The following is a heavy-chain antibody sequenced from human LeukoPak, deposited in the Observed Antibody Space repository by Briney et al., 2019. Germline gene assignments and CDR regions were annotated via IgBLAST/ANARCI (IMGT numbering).Heavy chain of an antibody. CDR3: ARSRGSCYSCGDY. D-gene: IGHD2-15*01. V-gene: IGHV1-69*13. CDR2: IIPIFGTA. CDR1: GGTFSRYA. J-gene: IGHJ4*02. Sequence: ASVKVSCKASGGTFSRYAINWVRQAPGQGLEWMGGIIPIFGTANYAQKFQGRVTITADESTSTAYMELSSLRSEDTAVYYCARSRGSCYSCGDYWGQGTLVTVSS.